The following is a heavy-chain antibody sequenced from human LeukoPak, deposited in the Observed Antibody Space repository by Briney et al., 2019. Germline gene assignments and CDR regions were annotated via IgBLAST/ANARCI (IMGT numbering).Heavy chain of an antibody. Sequence: PSETLSLTCTVSGGSISSSSCYWGWIRQPPGKGLEWIGSIYYSGSTYYNPSLKSRVTISVDTSKNQFSLKLSSVTAADTAVYYCASGAEHRLNDAFDIWGQGTMVTVSS. J-gene: IGHJ3*02. CDR2: IYYSGST. D-gene: IGHD2-21*01. CDR3: ASGAEHRLNDAFDI. V-gene: IGHV4-39*01. CDR1: GGSISSSSCY.